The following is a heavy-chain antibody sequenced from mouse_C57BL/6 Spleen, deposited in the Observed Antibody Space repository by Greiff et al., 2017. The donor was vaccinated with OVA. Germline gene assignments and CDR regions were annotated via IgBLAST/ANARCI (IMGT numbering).Heavy chain of an antibody. D-gene: IGHD1-1*02. CDR2: ISSGSSTI. J-gene: IGHJ4*01. Sequence: EVQVVESGGGLVKPGGSLKLSCAASGFTFSDYGMHWVRQAPEKGLEWVAYISSGSSTIYYADTVKGRFTISRDNAKNTLFLQMTSLRSEDTAMYYCARQTGGYAMDYWGQGTSVTVSS. CDR3: ARQTGGYAMDY. CDR1: GFTFSDYG. V-gene: IGHV5-17*01.